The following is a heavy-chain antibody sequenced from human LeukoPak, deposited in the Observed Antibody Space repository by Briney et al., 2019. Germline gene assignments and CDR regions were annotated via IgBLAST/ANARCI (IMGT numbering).Heavy chain of an antibody. V-gene: IGHV4-30-4*08. CDR3: ASVLSSSDEQ. CDR2: IYYSGST. J-gene: IGHJ4*02. CDR1: GGSISSGDYY. Sequence: SETLSPTCTVSGGSISSGDYYWSWIRQPPGKGLEWIGYIYYSGSTYYNPSLKSRVTISVDTSKNQFSLKLSSVTAADTAVYYCASVLSSSDEQWGQGTLVTVSS. D-gene: IGHD6-6*01.